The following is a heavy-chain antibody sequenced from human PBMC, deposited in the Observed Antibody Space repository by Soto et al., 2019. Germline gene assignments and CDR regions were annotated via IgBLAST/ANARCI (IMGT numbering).Heavy chain of an antibody. D-gene: IGHD6-19*01. V-gene: IGHV1-18*01. CDR3: ARDRHFEGGWPREFDY. Sequence: GASVKVSCKASGYTFTSYGISWVRQAPGQGLEWMGWISAYNGNTNYAQKLQGRVTMTTDTSTSTAYMELRSLRSDDTAVYYCARDRHFEGGWPREFDYWGQGTLVTVSS. CDR2: ISAYNGNT. J-gene: IGHJ4*02. CDR1: GYTFTSYG.